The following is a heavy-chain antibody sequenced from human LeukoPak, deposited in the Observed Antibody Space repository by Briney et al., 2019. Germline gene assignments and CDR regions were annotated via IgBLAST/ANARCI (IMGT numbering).Heavy chain of an antibody. CDR1: DDSITMYY. CDR2: VDHTGST. J-gene: IGHJ5*02. D-gene: IGHD3-16*01. Sequence: SETLSLTCSVSDDSITMYYWTWIRQPPGKGLEWIGYVDHTGSTNYNPSLKSRVTISVDTSKNQFSLNLTSVTAADTAVYYCARFTPQGYGWGGYNRFDPWGQGTLVTVSS. V-gene: IGHV4-59*01. CDR3: ARFTPQGYGWGGYNRFDP.